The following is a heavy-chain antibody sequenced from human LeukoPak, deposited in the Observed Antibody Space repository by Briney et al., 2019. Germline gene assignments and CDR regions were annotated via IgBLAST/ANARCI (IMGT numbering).Heavy chain of an antibody. CDR2: IYYSGST. J-gene: IGHJ6*04. Sequence: SETLSLTCTVSGGSISSGGYYWSRIRQHPGKGLEWIGYIYYSGSTYYNPSLKSRVTISVDTSKNQFSLKLSSVTAADTAVYYCARSYGSGSSYGMDVWGKGTTVTVSS. CDR1: GGSISSGGYY. CDR3: ARSYGSGSSYGMDV. D-gene: IGHD3-10*01. V-gene: IGHV4-31*03.